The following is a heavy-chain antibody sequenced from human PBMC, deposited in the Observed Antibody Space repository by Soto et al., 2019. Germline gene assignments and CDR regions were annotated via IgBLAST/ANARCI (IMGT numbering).Heavy chain of an antibody. V-gene: IGHV2-5*02. CDR2: IYWDDDK. CDR1: GFSLTTSGVG. D-gene: IGHD5-12*01. CDR3: AHWPVSGYTPFDY. Sequence: QITLKESGPPLVKPTQPLTLTCTFSGFSLTTSGVGVAWIRQPPGKALEWLALIYWDDDKRYSPSLNSRLSITKDTTNNQVVLTMTNMDPADTGTYYCAHWPVSGYTPFDYWGQGTLVTVSS. J-gene: IGHJ4*02.